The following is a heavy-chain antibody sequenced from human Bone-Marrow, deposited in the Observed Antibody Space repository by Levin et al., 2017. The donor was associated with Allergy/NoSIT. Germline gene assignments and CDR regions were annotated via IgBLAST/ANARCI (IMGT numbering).Heavy chain of an antibody. D-gene: IGHD2-15*01. CDR2: IYYNGGT. CDR3: ARSRTCSGGTCYSVVGWLDP. CDR1: GDSISRADYY. V-gene: IGHV4-31*02. J-gene: IGHJ5*02. Sequence: SQTLSLTCNVSGDSISRADYYWNWIRQLPGKGLEWIGYIYYNGGTYYNPSLKSRLTFSVDMSKNQFSLKLSSVTAADTAMYYCARSRTCSGGTCYSVVGWLDPWGQGMPVTVSS.